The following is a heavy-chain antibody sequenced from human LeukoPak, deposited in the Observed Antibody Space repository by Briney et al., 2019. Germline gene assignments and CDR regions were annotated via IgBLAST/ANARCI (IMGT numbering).Heavy chain of an antibody. J-gene: IGHJ4*02. V-gene: IGHV3-30*04. Sequence: PGGSLRLSCAASGFTFSSYAMHWVRQAPGKGLEWVAVISYDGSNKYYADSVKGRFTISRDNSKNTLYLQMNSLRAEDTAVYYYARDATAAGTDYWGQGTLVTVSS. CDR1: GFTFSSYA. D-gene: IGHD6-13*01. CDR2: ISYDGSNK. CDR3: ARDATAAGTDY.